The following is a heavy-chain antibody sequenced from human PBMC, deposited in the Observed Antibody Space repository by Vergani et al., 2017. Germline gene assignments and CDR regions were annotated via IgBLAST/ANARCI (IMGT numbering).Heavy chain of an antibody. CDR3: AKDTRGVATRYYYYGMDV. CDR2: ISYDGSNK. D-gene: IGHD5-12*01. V-gene: IGHV3-30*18. Sequence: QVQLVESGGGLVKPGGSLRLSCAASGFTFSSYGMHWVRQAPGKGLEWVAVISYDGSNKYYADSVKGRVTISRDNSKNTLYLQMNSLRAEDTAVYYCAKDTRGVATRYYYYGMDVWGQGTTVTVSS. CDR1: GFTFSSYG. J-gene: IGHJ6*02.